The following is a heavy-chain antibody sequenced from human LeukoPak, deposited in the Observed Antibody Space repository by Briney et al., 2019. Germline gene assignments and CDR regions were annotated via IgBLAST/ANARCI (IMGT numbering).Heavy chain of an antibody. CDR3: ARGGARNPLGY. CDR2: IHHSGST. D-gene: IGHD1-14*01. J-gene: IGHJ4*02. CDR1: GGSINSRNW. V-gene: IGHV4-4*02. Sequence: SGTLSLTCAVSGGSINSRNWWSWVRQPPGKGLEWIGEIHHSGSTNYNPSLKSRVTISVDTSKNQFSLKLTSVTAADTAVYYCARGGARNPLGYWGQGTLVTVSS.